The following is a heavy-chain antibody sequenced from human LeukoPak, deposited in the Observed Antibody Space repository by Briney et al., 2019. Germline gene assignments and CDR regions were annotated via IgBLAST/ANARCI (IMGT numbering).Heavy chain of an antibody. D-gene: IGHD6-19*01. Sequence: ASVKVSCKASGYTFTSYGISWVRQAPGQGLEWMGGISAYNGNTNYAQKLQGRVTITTDTSTSTDYMELRSLRSDDTAVYYCARVAYSSGWWGTSNRYYYYYMDVWGKGTTVTVSS. CDR1: GYTFTSYG. CDR3: ARVAYSSGWWGTSNRYYYYYMDV. J-gene: IGHJ6*03. V-gene: IGHV1-18*01. CDR2: ISAYNGNT.